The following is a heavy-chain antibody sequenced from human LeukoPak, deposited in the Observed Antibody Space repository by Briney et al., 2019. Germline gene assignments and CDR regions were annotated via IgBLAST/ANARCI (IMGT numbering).Heavy chain of an antibody. V-gene: IGHV5-51*01. Sequence: GESLKISCKGSGYSFTSYWIGWVRQMPGKGLEWMGIIYPGDSDTRYSPSFQGQVTISADKSISTAYLQWSSLKASDTAMYYCARSLSSGWPGVWAFDIWGQGTMVTVSS. D-gene: IGHD6-19*01. CDR2: IYPGDSDT. CDR1: GYSFTSYW. J-gene: IGHJ3*02. CDR3: ARSLSSGWPGVWAFDI.